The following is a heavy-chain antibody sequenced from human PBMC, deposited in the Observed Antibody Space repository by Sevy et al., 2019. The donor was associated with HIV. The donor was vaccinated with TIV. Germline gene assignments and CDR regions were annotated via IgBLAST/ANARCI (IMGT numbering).Heavy chain of an antibody. J-gene: IGHJ3*02. Sequence: GGSLRLSCAASGFTFSNYNMNWDRQAPGEGLKWVSSISSSSVNIYYTDSVKGRFTVSRDNSRKSLFLQMNGLSAEDTALYYCARDLLVGSTYVFDIWGRGTMVTVSS. V-gene: IGHV3-21*01. D-gene: IGHD1-26*01. CDR3: ARDLLVGSTYVFDI. CDR1: GFTFSNYN. CDR2: ISSSSVNI.